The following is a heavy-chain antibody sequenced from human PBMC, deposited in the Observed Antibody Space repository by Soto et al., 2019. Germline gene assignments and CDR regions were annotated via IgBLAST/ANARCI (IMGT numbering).Heavy chain of an antibody. V-gene: IGHV3-21*01. D-gene: IGHD2-15*01. Sequence: GGSLRLSCAASGFTFSSYSMNWVRQAPGKGLEWVSSISSSSSYIYYADSVKGRFTISRDNAKNSLYLQMNSLRAEDTAVYYCARPTDIVVVVASFDYWGQGTLVTVSS. J-gene: IGHJ4*02. CDR2: ISSSSSYI. CDR1: GFTFSSYS. CDR3: ARPTDIVVVVASFDY.